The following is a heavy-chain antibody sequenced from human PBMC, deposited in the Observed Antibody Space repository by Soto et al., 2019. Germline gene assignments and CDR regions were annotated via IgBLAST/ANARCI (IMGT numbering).Heavy chain of an antibody. J-gene: IGHJ4*02. CDR1: GFTFSSYG. Sequence: GGSLRLSXAASGFTFSSYGMHWVRQAPGKGLEWVAVISYDGSNKYYADSVKGRFTISRDNSKNTLYLQMNSLRAEDTAVYYCAKPLGGIAVAGTDYWGQGTLVTVSS. D-gene: IGHD6-19*01. CDR2: ISYDGSNK. V-gene: IGHV3-30*18. CDR3: AKPLGGIAVAGTDY.